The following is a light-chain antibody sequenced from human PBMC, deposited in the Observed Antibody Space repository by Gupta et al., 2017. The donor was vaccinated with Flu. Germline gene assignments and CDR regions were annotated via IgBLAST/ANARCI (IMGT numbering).Light chain of an antibody. CDR2: EVT. CDR3: ALYTRGNSYV. V-gene: IGLV2-14*01. CDR1: TSDVGDFNF. J-gene: IGLJ1*01. Sequence: QSALTQPASVSGSPGQSITISCTGTTSDVGDFNFVSWYQQFPAKAPHLVFYEVTNRPSGTSHRFSSSRSATAAFLTISGLQAVDEADYYCALYTRGNSYVFGSGTRVSV.